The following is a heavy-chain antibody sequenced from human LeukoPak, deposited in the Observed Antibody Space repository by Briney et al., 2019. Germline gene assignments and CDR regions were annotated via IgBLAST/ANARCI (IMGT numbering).Heavy chain of an antibody. V-gene: IGHV4-39*01. CDR2: IDYSGST. CDR3: ASYCGITTCPHRRAFDI. Sequence: SETLSLTCTVSGGSISSYYWSWIRQPPGMGLEWIGSIDYSGSTYNNPSLKSRVTISVDTSKNQFSLKVNSVTAADAAVYYCASYCGITTCPHRRAFDIWGQGTVVTVSS. CDR1: GGSISSYY. J-gene: IGHJ3*02. D-gene: IGHD2-2*01.